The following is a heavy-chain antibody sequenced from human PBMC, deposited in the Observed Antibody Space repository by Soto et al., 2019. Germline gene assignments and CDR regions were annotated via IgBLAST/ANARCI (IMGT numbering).Heavy chain of an antibody. D-gene: IGHD2-15*01. CDR2: IYYSGST. J-gene: IGHJ5*02. CDR3: ARLDCSGGSCYSGWFDP. V-gene: IGHV4-59*08. Sequence: SETLSLTCTVSGGSISSYYWSWIRQPPGKGLEWIGYIYYSGSTNYNPSLKSRVTISVDTSKNQFSLKLSSVTAADTAVYYCARLDCSGGSCYSGWFDPWGQGTLVTVSS. CDR1: GGSISSYY.